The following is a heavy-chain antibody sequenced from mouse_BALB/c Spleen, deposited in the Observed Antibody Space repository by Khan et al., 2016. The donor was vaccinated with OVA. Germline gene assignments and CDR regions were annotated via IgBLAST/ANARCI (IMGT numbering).Heavy chain of an antibody. V-gene: IGHV3-2*02. CDR1: GYSITSDYA. CDR2: IKYSGST. Sequence: EVQLQESGPGLVKPSQSLSLTCTVTGYSITSDYAWNWIRQFPGNKLEWMGYIKYSGSTSYNPSLKGRISITRNTSQNQFFLQLSSVTTEDTATYYCARSGTISTVVATDFDSWGQGTTLTVSS. CDR3: ARSGTISTVVATDFDS. J-gene: IGHJ2*01. D-gene: IGHD1-1*01.